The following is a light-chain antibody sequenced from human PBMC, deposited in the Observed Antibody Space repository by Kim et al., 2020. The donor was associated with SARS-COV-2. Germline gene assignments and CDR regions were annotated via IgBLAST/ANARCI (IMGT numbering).Light chain of an antibody. CDR1: SSNIGSNN. V-gene: IGLV1-44*01. Sequence: GQRVTIACSGASSNIGSNNVTWYLQLPGSAPKVLIYSKNQRPSGVPDRFSASKSGTSASLAISGLQSDDEGDYYCSTWDDSLNAWVFGGGTKLTVL. CDR2: SKN. J-gene: IGLJ3*02. CDR3: STWDDSLNAWV.